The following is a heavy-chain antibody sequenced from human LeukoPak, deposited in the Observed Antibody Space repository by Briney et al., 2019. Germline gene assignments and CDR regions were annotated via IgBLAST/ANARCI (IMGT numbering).Heavy chain of an antibody. V-gene: IGHV3-20*04. CDR1: GFTFDDYG. CDR3: ARDRHEWELANYYFDY. J-gene: IGHJ4*02. CDR2: INWNGGST. Sequence: GGSLRLSCAASGFTFDDYGMSWVRQAPGKGLEWVSGINWNGGSTGYADSVKGRFTISRDNAKNSLYLQINSLRAEDTAVYYCARDRHEWELANYYFDYWGQGTLVTVSS. D-gene: IGHD1-26*01.